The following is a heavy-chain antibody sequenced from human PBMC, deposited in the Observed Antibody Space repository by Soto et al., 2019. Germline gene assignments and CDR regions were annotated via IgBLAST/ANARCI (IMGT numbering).Heavy chain of an antibody. D-gene: IGHD3-3*01. J-gene: IGHJ6*02. CDR1: GFTFTSSA. CDR2: IVVGSGNT. Sequence: SVKVSCKASGFTFTSSAVQWVRQARGQRLEWIGWIVVGSGNTNYAQKFQERVTVTRDMSTSTAYMELSSLRSEDTAVYYCAADGESDFWSGPVYYYGMDVWGQGTTVTVSS. CDR3: AADGESDFWSGPVYYYGMDV. V-gene: IGHV1-58*01.